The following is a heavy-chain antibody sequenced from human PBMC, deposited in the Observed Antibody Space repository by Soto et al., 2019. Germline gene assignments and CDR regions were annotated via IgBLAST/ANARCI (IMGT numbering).Heavy chain of an antibody. D-gene: IGHD2-8*01. CDR3: ARRQSNGDNRYFDS. J-gene: IGHJ4*02. CDR2: TIPTVGAG. CDR1: GGTFSSTP. V-gene: IGHV1-69*06. Sequence: QVQLVQSGAEGKKPGSSVKVSCKASGGTFSSTPISWMRQAPGQGLEWVGGTIPTVGAGSYAQRFQGRVTITADKSTNTAYMELSNLRPEDTAVYYCARRQSNGDNRYFDSWGQGTLVTVSS.